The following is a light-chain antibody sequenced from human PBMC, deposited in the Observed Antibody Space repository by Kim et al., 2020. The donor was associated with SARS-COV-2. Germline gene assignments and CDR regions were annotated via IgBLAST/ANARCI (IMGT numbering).Light chain of an antibody. J-gene: IGLJ3*02. CDR3: AAWDDSLNGWV. Sequence: GQRLTISCSVSSSNIGSNTVNLYQQLPGTAPKLRIYSNNQRPSGVPDRFSGSKSGTSAFLSISGLQSEDEADYYCAAWDDSLNGWVFGGGTQLTVL. V-gene: IGLV1-44*01. CDR1: SSNIGSNT. CDR2: SNN.